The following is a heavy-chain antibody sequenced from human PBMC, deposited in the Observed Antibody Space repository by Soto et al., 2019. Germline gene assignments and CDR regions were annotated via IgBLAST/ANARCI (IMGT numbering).Heavy chain of an antibody. J-gene: IGHJ5*02. Sequence: GGSLRLSCAASGFTFSSYAMSWVRQAPGKGLEWVSAISGSGGSTYYADSVKGRFTISRDNSKNTLYLQMNSLRAEDTAVYYCAKDCVPAAIGGNWFDPWGQGTLVTVSS. V-gene: IGHV3-23*01. CDR2: ISGSGGST. D-gene: IGHD2-2*01. CDR3: AKDCVPAAIGGNWFDP. CDR1: GFTFSSYA.